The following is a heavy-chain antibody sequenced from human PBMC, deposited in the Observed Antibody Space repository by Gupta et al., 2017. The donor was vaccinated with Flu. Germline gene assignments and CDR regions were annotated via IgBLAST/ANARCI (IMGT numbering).Heavy chain of an antibody. Sequence: GFTFSDHNINWVRQAPGKGLEWVSAISTSSSFIYYADSVKGRFTISRDNAKNSLYLQMNSLRAEDTAVYYCVVDYSHGLDVWGQGTTVTVSS. V-gene: IGHV3-21*01. J-gene: IGHJ6*02. CDR2: ISTSSSFI. CDR1: GFTFSDHN. CDR3: VVDYSHGLDV.